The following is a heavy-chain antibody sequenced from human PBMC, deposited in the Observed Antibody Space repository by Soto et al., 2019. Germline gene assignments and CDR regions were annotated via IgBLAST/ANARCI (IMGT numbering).Heavy chain of an antibody. Sequence: SVKVSCKASGGTFSSYAISWVRQAPGQGLEWMGGIIPIFGTANYAQKFQGRVTITADESTSTAYMELSSLRSEDTAVYYCARVRQDYYDSSGYGLGAFDIWGQGTMVTVSS. CDR2: IIPIFGTA. CDR3: ARVRQDYYDSSGYGLGAFDI. D-gene: IGHD3-22*01. CDR1: GGTFSSYA. J-gene: IGHJ3*02. V-gene: IGHV1-69*13.